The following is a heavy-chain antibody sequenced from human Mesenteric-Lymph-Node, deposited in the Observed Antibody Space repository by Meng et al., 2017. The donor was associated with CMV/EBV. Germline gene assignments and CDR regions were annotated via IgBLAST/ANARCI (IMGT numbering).Heavy chain of an antibody. Sequence: QVQSAQWRAGCFKLSTPLSVTCAVYVGSFSGYYWNWIRQSPEKGLEWIGEINHSGSTTYNPSFTSRIIISVDTSTNQISLNMSSVTAADTAVYYCARGSSYDILTGYFDYWGQGALVTVSS. V-gene: IGHV4-34*01. D-gene: IGHD3-9*01. CDR2: INHSGST. CDR3: ARGSSYDILTGYFDY. J-gene: IGHJ4*02. CDR1: VGSFSGYY.